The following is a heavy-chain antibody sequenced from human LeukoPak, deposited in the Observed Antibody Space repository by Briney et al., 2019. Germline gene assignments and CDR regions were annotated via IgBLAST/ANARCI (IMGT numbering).Heavy chain of an antibody. Sequence: SETLSLTCTVSGGSISSSSYYWGWIRQPPGKGLEWIGSIYYSGSTYYNPSLKSRVTISVDTSKNQFSLKLSSVTAADTAVYYCARARSLGWGYATAAGTTRVCYFDYWGQGTLVTVSS. CDR2: IYYSGST. V-gene: IGHV4-39*07. CDR1: GGSISSSSYY. J-gene: IGHJ4*02. CDR3: ARARSLGWGYATAAGTTRVCYFDY. D-gene: IGHD6-13*01.